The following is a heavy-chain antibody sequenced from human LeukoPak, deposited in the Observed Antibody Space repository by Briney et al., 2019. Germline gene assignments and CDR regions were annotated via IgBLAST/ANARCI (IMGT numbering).Heavy chain of an antibody. J-gene: IGHJ4*02. Sequence: ASVKVSCKASGYTFTSYGISWVRQAPGQGLEWMGWISAYNGNTNYAQKLQGRVTMTTDTSTSTAYMELRSLRSDDTAVYYCARDDRITMVRGTRSYWGQGTLVTVSS. CDR3: ARDDRITMVRGTRSY. CDR1: GYTFTSYG. V-gene: IGHV1-18*01. D-gene: IGHD3-10*01. CDR2: ISAYNGNT.